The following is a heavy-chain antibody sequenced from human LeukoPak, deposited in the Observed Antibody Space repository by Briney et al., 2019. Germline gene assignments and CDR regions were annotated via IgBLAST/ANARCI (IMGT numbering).Heavy chain of an antibody. CDR3: AKVRTGHYFDY. Sequence: GGSLRLSCAASGFTFSNYAMSWVRQAPGKGLEWVSGISGTGGSTYYADSVKGRFTISRDNSNNTLSLQMNSLRAGDTAVYYCAKVRTGHYFDYWGQGTLVTVSS. CDR2: ISGTGGST. V-gene: IGHV3-23*01. D-gene: IGHD1-1*01. J-gene: IGHJ4*02. CDR1: GFTFSNYA.